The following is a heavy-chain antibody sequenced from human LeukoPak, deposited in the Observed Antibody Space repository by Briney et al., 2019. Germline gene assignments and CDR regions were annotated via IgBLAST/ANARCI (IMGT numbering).Heavy chain of an antibody. Sequence: SETLSLTCTVSGGSISSYYWSWIRQPAGKGLEWIWRIYTSGSTNYNPSLKSRVTISVDKSKNQFSLKVSSVTAADTAVYYCARSTYCSSTSCFEGWYFDLWGRGTLVTVCS. CDR2: IYTSGST. V-gene: IGHV4-4*07. CDR1: GGSISSYY. D-gene: IGHD2-2*01. CDR3: ARSTYCSSTSCFEGWYFDL. J-gene: IGHJ2*01.